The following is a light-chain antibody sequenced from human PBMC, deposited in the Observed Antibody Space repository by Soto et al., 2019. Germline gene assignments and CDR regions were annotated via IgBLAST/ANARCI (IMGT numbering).Light chain of an antibody. CDR2: EVS. J-gene: IGLJ1*01. Sequence: SALTQPASVSGSPGQSITISCTGTSSDVGGYNYVSWYQQHPCKAPKLMIYEVSNRPSGVSNRFSGSKSGNTASLTIAGLQAEDEADYFCNSYGSTSTRYVFGTGTKLTVL. CDR3: NSYGSTSTRYV. CDR1: SSDVGGYNY. V-gene: IGLV2-14*01.